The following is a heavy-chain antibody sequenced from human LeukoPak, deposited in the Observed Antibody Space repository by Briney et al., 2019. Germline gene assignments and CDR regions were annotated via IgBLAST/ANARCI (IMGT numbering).Heavy chain of an antibody. D-gene: IGHD2-21*01. CDR3: ARAGNPAALAYCSGDCYSGGFDL. CDR2: IYYSVST. J-gene: IGHJ3*01. CDR1: GGSTSSYS. Sequence: PETLSLTCTVSGGSTSSYSWSWVRQPPGEGLEWIGYIYYSVSTTYHTSLKRRATISVATSKNQCSLKLSSVSAEDTAVYYCARAGNPAALAYCSGDCYSGGFDLWGQGTMVSVSS. V-gene: IGHV4-59*08.